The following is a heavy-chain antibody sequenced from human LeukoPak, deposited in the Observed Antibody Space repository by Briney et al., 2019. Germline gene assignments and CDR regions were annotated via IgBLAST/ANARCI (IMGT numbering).Heavy chain of an antibody. CDR3: ARGSSSNSWYFDY. CDR1: GDSVSSNSAT. Sequence: SQTLSLTCAISGDSVSSNSATWTWIRQSPSRGLEWLGRTYYRSKWFNDYAVSVKSRITINPDTSKNQFSLQLNSVTPEDTAVYYCARGSSSNSWYFDYWGQGTLVTVSS. D-gene: IGHD6-13*01. J-gene: IGHJ4*02. V-gene: IGHV6-1*01. CDR2: TYYRSKWFN.